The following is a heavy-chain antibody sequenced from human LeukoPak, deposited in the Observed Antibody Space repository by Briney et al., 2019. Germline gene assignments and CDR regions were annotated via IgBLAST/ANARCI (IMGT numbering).Heavy chain of an antibody. Sequence: GGSLRLSCAASGFTFSSYGMHWVRQAPGKGLEWVAFIRYDGSNKYYADPVKGRFTISRDNSKNKLCLQMNSLRAEDTAVYYCAKGRAYSGSSLPWDYWGQGTLVTVSS. J-gene: IGHJ4*02. V-gene: IGHV3-30*02. D-gene: IGHD1-26*01. CDR3: AKGRAYSGSSLPWDY. CDR2: IRYDGSNK. CDR1: GFTFSSYG.